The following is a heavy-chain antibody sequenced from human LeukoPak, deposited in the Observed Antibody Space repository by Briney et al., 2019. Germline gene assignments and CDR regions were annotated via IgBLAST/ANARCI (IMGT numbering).Heavy chain of an antibody. CDR3: AREKIKGYSYGGGYYYYYYMDV. V-gene: IGHV4-30-4*07. Sequence: SETLSLTCTVSGGSITSVSYSWTWIRQPPGKGLEWLGYIYSSGSAYYNPSLKSRVTISVDTSKNQFSLKLSSETAADTAVYYCAREKIKGYSYGGGYYYYYYMDVWGKGTTVTISS. CDR2: IYSSGSA. CDR1: GGSITSVSYS. J-gene: IGHJ6*03. D-gene: IGHD5-18*01.